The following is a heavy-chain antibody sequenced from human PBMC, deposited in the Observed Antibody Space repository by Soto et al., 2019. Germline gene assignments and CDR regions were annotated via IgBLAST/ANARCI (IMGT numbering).Heavy chain of an antibody. CDR3: TTAWDIVVVPAANGEDYYGMDV. CDR2: IKSKTGGGTT. D-gene: IGHD2-2*01. CDR1: GFTFSNAW. Sequence: PGGSLRLSCAASGFTFSNAWMNWVRQAPGKGLEWVGRIKSKTGGGTTDYAAPVKGRFTISRDDSKNTLYLQMNSLKTEDTAVYYCTTAWDIVVVPAANGEDYYGMDVWGQGTTVTVSS. V-gene: IGHV3-15*07. J-gene: IGHJ6*02.